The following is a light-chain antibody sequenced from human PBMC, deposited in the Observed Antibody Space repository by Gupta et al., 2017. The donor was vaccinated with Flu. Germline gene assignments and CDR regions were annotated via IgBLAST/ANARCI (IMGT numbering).Light chain of an antibody. V-gene: IGLV2-14*01. J-gene: IGLJ3*02. CDR1: SSDVGAYNR. CDR2: EVS. CDR3: SSFTTSNTWV. Sequence: QFALTPPASVSGSPGQSITHSCPGTSSDVGAYNRVSWYQQYPGKAPKLMIYEVSNRPSGVSNRFSGSKSANMASLTISGLQAEDDADYYCSSFTTSNTWVFGGGTKLTVL.